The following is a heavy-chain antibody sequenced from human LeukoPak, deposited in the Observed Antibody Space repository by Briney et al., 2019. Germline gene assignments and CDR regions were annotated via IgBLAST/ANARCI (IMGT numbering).Heavy chain of an antibody. CDR2: ISAYNDKT. D-gene: IGHD1-1*01. CDR1: GYPFSTYG. J-gene: IGHJ4*02. V-gene: IGHV1-18*01. Sequence: ASVKVSCKASGYPFSTYGLTWVRQAPGQGFEWMGWISAYNDKTNYAQKFQDRVTMTRDTSTRTAYMELRSLTSDDTALYYCARGEATTALDIWGQGTLVIVSS. CDR3: ARGEATTALDI.